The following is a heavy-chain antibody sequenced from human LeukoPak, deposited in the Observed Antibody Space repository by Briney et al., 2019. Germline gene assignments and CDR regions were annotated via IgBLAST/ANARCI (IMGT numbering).Heavy chain of an antibody. D-gene: IGHD2-2*01. CDR3: ARLSADSSSSRGFDY. Sequence: SETLSLTCTVSGASITSYYWTWIRQPAGKGLEWLGRIYTSGSTNYSPSPKSRVTMSVDTSKNQFFLKLSSVTAADTAVYYCARLSADSSSSRGFDYWGQGTLVTVSS. CDR2: IYTSGST. V-gene: IGHV4-4*07. CDR1: GASITSYY. J-gene: IGHJ4*02.